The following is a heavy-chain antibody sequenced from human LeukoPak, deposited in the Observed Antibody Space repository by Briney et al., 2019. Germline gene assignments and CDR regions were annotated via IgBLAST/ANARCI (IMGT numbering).Heavy chain of an antibody. CDR1: GFTFSDFY. D-gene: IGHD3-10*01. Sequence: GGSLRLSCAAPGFTFSDFYMFWIRQAPGKGLEWVSYISASGHSMYYGDSVKGRFTISRDNAKNSLYLQMNSLRAEDTAVYYCARDGMGSYDQWGQGTLVTVSS. CDR3: ARDGMGSYDQ. V-gene: IGHV3-11*01. J-gene: IGHJ4*02. CDR2: ISASGHSM.